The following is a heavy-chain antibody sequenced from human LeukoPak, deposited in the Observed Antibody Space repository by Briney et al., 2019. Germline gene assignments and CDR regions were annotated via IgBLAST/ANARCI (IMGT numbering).Heavy chain of an antibody. V-gene: IGHV1-69*13. D-gene: IGHD3-10*01. CDR1: GGTFISYA. J-gene: IGHJ6*03. CDR3: ASCAHYYGSGSLTYYYYYMDV. Sequence: GASVTVSFKASGGTFISYAISWVRQTPGQGLEWMGGIIPIFGTANYAQKFQGRVTITADESTSTAYMELSSLRSEDTAVYYCASCAHYYGSGSLTYYYYYMDVWGKGTTVTVSS. CDR2: IIPIFGTA.